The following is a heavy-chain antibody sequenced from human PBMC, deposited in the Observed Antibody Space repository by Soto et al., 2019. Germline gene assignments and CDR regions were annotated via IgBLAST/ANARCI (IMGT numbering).Heavy chain of an antibody. D-gene: IGHD4-17*01. V-gene: IGHV3-48*02. J-gene: IGHJ4*02. Sequence: GGSLRLSCAASGFTFSSYNMNWVRQAPGKGLDWVSYISSSSTIHYADSVKGRFTISRDNAKNSLYLQMNSLRDEDTAVYYCATRPLYGDYAIDFDHWGQGTLVTVSS. CDR1: GFTFSSYN. CDR2: ISSSSTI. CDR3: ATRPLYGDYAIDFDH.